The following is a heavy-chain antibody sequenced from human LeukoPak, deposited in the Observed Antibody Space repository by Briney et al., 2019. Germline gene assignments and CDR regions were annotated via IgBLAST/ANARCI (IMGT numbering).Heavy chain of an antibody. CDR1: GYTFTNFG. J-gene: IGHJ4*02. D-gene: IGHD6-19*01. Sequence: ASVKVSCKTSGYTFTNFGINWVRQAPGQGLEWMGWISTYNGNTNYAQKLQGRVTMTTDTSTSTAYMELSSLRSEDTAVYYCARGRRNSSGWSKLAYYFDYWGQGTLVTVSS. V-gene: IGHV1-18*01. CDR2: ISTYNGNT. CDR3: ARGRRNSSGWSKLAYYFDY.